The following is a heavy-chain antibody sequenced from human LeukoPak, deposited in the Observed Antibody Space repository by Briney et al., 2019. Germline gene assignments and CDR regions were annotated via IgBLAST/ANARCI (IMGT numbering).Heavy chain of an antibody. CDR2: INPNSGGT. CDR3: ARRSLGGSSGWSYIDY. J-gene: IGHJ4*02. V-gene: IGHV1-2*02. D-gene: IGHD6-19*01. CDR1: GYTFTDYY. Sequence: GASVKVSCKASGYTFTDYYIHWVRQAPGQGLEWMGWINPNSGGTKYAEKFQGRVTIARDTSISTAYMDLSRLRSDDTAVYYCARRSLGGSSGWSYIDYWGQGTLVTVSS.